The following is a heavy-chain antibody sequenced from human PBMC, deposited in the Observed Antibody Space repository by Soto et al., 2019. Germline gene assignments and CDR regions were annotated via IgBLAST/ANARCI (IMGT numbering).Heavy chain of an antibody. D-gene: IGHD6-13*01. CDR3: ARKSIAAAGKNWFDP. Sequence: SETLSLTCTVSGGSVSSGSYYWSWIRQPPGKGLEWIGYIYYSGSTNYNPSLKSRVTISVDTSKNQFSLKLSSVTAADTAVYYCARKSIAAAGKNWFDPWGQGTLVTAPQ. CDR2: IYYSGST. CDR1: GGSVSSGSYY. J-gene: IGHJ5*02. V-gene: IGHV4-61*01.